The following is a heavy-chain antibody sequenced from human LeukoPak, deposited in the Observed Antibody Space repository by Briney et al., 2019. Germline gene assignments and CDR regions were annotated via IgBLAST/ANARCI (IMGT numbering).Heavy chain of an antibody. CDR1: GFTFSSYA. CDR3: ARGDVDIVATHYYYYYGMDV. J-gene: IGHJ6*02. D-gene: IGHD5-12*01. Sequence: PGGSLRLSCAASGFTFSSYAMHWVRQAPGKGLEWVAVISYDGSNKYYADSVKGRFTISRDNSKNTLYLQMNSLRAEDTAVYYCARGDVDIVATHYYYYYGMDVWGQGTTVTVSS. V-gene: IGHV3-30-3*01. CDR2: ISYDGSNK.